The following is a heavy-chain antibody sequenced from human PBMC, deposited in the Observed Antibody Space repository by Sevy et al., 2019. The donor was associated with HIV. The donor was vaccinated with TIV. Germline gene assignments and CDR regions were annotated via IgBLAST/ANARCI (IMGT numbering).Heavy chain of an antibody. CDR2: IYYNGHI. D-gene: IGHD1-26*01. CDR1: GGSITSLY. V-gene: IGHV4-59*08. CDR3: AGENAWGRGYS. Sequence: SENLSLTCTVSGGSITSLYWNWIRQPPGKGLEWFANIYYNGHINYNPSLKSRVTLSLDTSKIQFSLRLSSVAAADTAMYYCAGENAWGRGYSWGQGTLVTVSS. J-gene: IGHJ4*02.